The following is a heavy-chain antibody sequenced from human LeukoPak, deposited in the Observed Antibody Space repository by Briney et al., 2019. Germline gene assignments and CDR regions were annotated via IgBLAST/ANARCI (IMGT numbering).Heavy chain of an antibody. CDR1: GYTFTGYY. CDR2: INPNSGGT. Sequence: ASVKVSCKASGYTFTGYYMHWVRQAPGRGLEWMGWINPNSGGTNYAQKFQGRVTMTRDTSISTAYMELSRLRSDDTAVYYCARDGMVVGKADYWGQGTLVTVSS. J-gene: IGHJ4*02. CDR3: ARDGMVVGKADY. V-gene: IGHV1-2*02. D-gene: IGHD2-15*01.